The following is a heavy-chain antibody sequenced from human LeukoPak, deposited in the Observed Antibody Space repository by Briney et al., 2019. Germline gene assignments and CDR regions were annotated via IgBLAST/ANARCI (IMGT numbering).Heavy chain of an antibody. CDR2: ISSSSSYI. V-gene: IGHV3-21*04. Sequence: GGSLRLSCAASGFTFSSYSMNWVRQAPGKGLEWVSSISSSSSYIYYADSVKGRFTVSRDNAKNSLYLQMNSLRVEDTAFYYCAKDNRRHYTSGPNPDSLHWGQGALVTVSS. D-gene: IGHD6-19*01. CDR1: GFTFSSYS. CDR3: AKDNRRHYTSGPNPDSLH. J-gene: IGHJ4*02.